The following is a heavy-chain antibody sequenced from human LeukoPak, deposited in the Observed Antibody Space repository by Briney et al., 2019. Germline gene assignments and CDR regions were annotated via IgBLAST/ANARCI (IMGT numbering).Heavy chain of an antibody. CDR2: ISASGDGT. V-gene: IGHV3-23*01. J-gene: IGHJ4*02. CDR3: ADMTPPHY. Sequence: PGGSLRLSCAASGFTFSSYAMTWVRQAPGKGLEWVSVISASGDGTYYADSVKGRFTISRDNSKNTLYLQMNSLRAEDTAVYYCADMTPPHYWGQGTLVTVSS. CDR1: GFTFSSYA. D-gene: IGHD2-15*01.